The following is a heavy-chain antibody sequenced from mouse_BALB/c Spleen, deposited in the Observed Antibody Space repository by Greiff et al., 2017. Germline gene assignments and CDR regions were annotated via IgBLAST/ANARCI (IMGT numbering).Heavy chain of an antibody. CDR1: GFTFSNYW. J-gene: IGHJ4*01. CDR2: IRLKSNNYAT. D-gene: IGHD2-4*01. Sequence: EVHLVESGGGLVQPGGSMKLSCVASGFTFSNYWMNWVRQSPEKGLEWVAEIRLKSNNYATHYAESVKGRFTISRDDSKSSVYLQMNNLRAEDTGIYYCTRDYAGAMDYWGQGTSVTGAS. V-gene: IGHV6-6*02. CDR3: TRDYAGAMDY.